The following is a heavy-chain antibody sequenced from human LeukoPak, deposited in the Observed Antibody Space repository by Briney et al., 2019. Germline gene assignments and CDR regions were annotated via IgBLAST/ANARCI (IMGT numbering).Heavy chain of an antibody. Sequence: GASVKVSCKASGYTFTSYDINWVRQATGQGLEWLGWMNPNSGNTGYAQNFQGRVTMTRDTSISTAYMELSRLRSDDTAVYYCARGRPSGSCYGGCWFDPWGQGTLVTVSS. CDR3: ARGRPSGSCYGGCWFDP. CDR1: GYTFTSYD. D-gene: IGHD2-15*01. CDR2: MNPNSGNT. V-gene: IGHV1-8*01. J-gene: IGHJ5*02.